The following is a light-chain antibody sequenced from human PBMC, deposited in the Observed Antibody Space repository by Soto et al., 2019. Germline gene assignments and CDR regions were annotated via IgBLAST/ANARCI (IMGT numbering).Light chain of an antibody. CDR1: QTVSRS. Sequence: VVTQTPATLSVSPGERATLSCMASQTVSRSLAWYQQKPGQAPRLLIYGASTRATGIPARFSGSGSGTEFTLTISSLQSEDFAVYYCQQYNNWPPLTFGGGTKVDI. V-gene: IGKV3-15*01. CDR2: GAS. CDR3: QQYNNWPPLT. J-gene: IGKJ4*01.